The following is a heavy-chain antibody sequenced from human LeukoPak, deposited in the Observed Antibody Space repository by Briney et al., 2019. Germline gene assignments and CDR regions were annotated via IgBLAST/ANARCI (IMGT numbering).Heavy chain of an antibody. CDR2: INPNSGGT. V-gene: IGHV1-2*02. J-gene: IGHJ4*02. Sequence: ASVTVSFTASGYTFTFCYMHWVRQAPGQGLEWMGWINPNSGGTDYAQKFQGRVTMTRDTSISTAYMELSSLRSDDTAVYYCARDRPVSGLGTDFDYWGQGALVTVSS. CDR3: ARDRPVSGLGTDFDY. CDR1: GYTFTFCY. D-gene: IGHD1-26*01.